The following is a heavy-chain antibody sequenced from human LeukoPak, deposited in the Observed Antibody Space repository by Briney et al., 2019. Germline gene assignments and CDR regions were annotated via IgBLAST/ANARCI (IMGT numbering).Heavy chain of an antibody. CDR3: ARQGIGGGLDY. D-gene: IGHD2/OR15-2a*01. V-gene: IGHV4-38-2*01. J-gene: IGHJ4*02. CDR2: IYHSGST. CDR1: GYSISSGYY. Sequence: PSETLSLTCAVSGYSISSGYYWGWIRQPPGKGLEWIGSIYHSGSTYYNPSLKSRVTISVDTSKNQFSLKPSSVTAADTAVYYCARQGIGGGLDYWGQGTLVTVSS.